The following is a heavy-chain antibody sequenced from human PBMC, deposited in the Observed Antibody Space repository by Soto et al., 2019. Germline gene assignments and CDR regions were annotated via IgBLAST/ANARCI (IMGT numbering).Heavy chain of an antibody. CDR2: FDPEDGET. CDR3: ATMKVVAATRGFDY. Sequence: ASVKVSCKVSGYTLTELSMHWVRQAPGKGLEWMGGFDPEDGETIYAQKFQGRVTMTEDTSTDTAYMELSSLRSEDTAVYYCATMKVVAATRGFDYWGQGTLVTVSS. CDR1: GYTLTELS. D-gene: IGHD2-15*01. V-gene: IGHV1-24*01. J-gene: IGHJ4*02.